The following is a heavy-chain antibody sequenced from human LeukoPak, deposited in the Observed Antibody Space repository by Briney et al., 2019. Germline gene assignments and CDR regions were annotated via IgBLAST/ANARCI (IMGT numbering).Heavy chain of an antibody. CDR1: GFTFRTYS. J-gene: IGHJ3*02. CDR2: ISSSSSTI. Sequence: PGGSLRLSYAASGFTFRTYSMNWVRQAPGKGLEWVSYISSSSSTIYYADSVKGRFTMSRDNAKNSLHLQMNSLRAEDTAVYYCAREGLVVPATIDALDIWGQGTMVTVSS. CDR3: AREGLVVPATIDALDI. V-gene: IGHV3-48*01. D-gene: IGHD2-2*01.